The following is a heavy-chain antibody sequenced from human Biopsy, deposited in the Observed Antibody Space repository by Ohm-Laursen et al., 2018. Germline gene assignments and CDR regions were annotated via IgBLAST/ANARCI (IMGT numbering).Heavy chain of an antibody. V-gene: IGHV2-70*11. CDR3: ARTPILIVSAGLVYRHRRHLQGMDV. CDR1: GFSLSARGMC. D-gene: IGHD6-13*01. Sequence: TQTLTLTCSFSGFSLSARGMCVSWIRQAPGKALEWLARVDWDDYKDYSASLQTKLSISKDTSSDQVVLTVNNVNPADTATYYCARTPILIVSAGLVYRHRRHLQGMDVWGQGIAVTVSS. CDR2: VDWDDYK. J-gene: IGHJ6*02.